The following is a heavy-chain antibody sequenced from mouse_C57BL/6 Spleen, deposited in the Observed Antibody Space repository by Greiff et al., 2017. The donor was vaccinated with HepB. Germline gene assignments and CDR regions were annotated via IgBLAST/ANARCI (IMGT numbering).Heavy chain of an antibody. V-gene: IGHV10-1*01. CDR2: IRSKSNNYAT. Sequence: DVHLVESGGGLVQPKGSLKLSCAASGFSFNTYAMNWVRQAPGKGVEWVARIRSKSNNYATYYADSVKDRFTISRDDSESMLYLQMNNLKTEDTDMYYCLSPNLKGKNYAMDYWVQGTSVTVSS. CDR3: LSPNLKGKNYAMDY. CDR1: GFSFNTYA. J-gene: IGHJ4*01.